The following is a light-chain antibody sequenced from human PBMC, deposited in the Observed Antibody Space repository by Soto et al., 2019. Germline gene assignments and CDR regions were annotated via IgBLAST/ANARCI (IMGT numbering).Light chain of an antibody. CDR3: QHYNSYSEA. CDR2: KAS. V-gene: IGKV1-5*03. CDR1: QTISSW. J-gene: IGKJ1*01. Sequence: DIQMTQSPSSLSASIGDRVAITCRASQTISSWLAWYQQKPGKAPKLLIYKASTLKSGVPSRFSGSGSGTEVTLTSSSLQPDDFATYYCQHYNSYSEAFGQGTKVELK.